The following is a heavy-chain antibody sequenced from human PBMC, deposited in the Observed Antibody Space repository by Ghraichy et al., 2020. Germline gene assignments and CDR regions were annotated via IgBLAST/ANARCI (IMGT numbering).Heavy chain of an antibody. CDR2: ISNIGSYT. Sequence: GGSLRLSCAASGFTFSDYYMSWIRQAPGKGLEWVSYISNIGSYTNYADSVKGRFTISRDNAKKSLFLQMNSLRAEDTALYYCATTTGTTRVDYWGQGALVTVSS. CDR1: GFTFSDYY. CDR3: ATTTGTTRVDY. D-gene: IGHD1-1*01. J-gene: IGHJ4*02. V-gene: IGHV3-11*06.